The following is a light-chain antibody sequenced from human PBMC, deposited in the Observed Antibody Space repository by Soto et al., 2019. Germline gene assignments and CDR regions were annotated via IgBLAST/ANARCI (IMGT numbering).Light chain of an antibody. CDR1: QSISNS. Sequence: DIQLTQSPSFLSASVGDRVTITCRASQSISNSLAWYQQRPGKAPKLLIYKASSLETGVPSRFSGSGSGTEFTLTISSLQPDDFATYYCQQYNSDWNTFGQGTKVDIK. V-gene: IGKV1-5*03. CDR2: KAS. CDR3: QQYNSDWNT. J-gene: IGKJ2*01.